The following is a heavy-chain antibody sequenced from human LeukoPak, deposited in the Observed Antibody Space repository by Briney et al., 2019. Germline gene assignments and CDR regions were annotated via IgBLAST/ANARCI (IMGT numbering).Heavy chain of an antibody. D-gene: IGHD2-21*01. CDR3: VRDETGGEVYKY. J-gene: IGHJ4*02. CDR1: GFNFSSYS. CDR2: ISPSGNYM. Sequence: GGSLRLSCLPSGFNFSSYSMNWVRQAPGKGLEWVSSISPSGNYMHFADSVKGRLTVSRDNAHSTLYLQMSSLQVQDTALYYCVRDETGGEVYKYWGQGTLITVSS. V-gene: IGHV3-21*06.